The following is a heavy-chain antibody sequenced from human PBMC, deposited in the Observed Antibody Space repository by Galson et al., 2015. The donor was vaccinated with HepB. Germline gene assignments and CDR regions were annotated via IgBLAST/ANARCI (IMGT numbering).Heavy chain of an antibody. D-gene: IGHD1-26*01. V-gene: IGHV3-21*01. J-gene: IGHJ3*02. CDR2: ISSSSSYI. Sequence: SLRLSCAASGFTFSSYSMNWVRQAPGKGLEWVSSISSSSSYIYYADSVKGRFTIPRDNAKNSLYLQMNSLRAEDTAVYYCARGSIVGATRGAFDIWGQGTMVTVSS. CDR1: GFTFSSYS. CDR3: ARGSIVGATRGAFDI.